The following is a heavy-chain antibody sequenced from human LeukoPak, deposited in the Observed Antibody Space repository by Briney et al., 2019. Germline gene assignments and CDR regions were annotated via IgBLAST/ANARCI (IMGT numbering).Heavy chain of an antibody. CDR2: INSDGSIT. J-gene: IGHJ6*02. CDR3: AREVVIFPDYYYYGMDV. CDR1: GFTFTTYW. D-gene: IGHD3-9*01. Sequence: GGSLRLSCAASGFTFTTYWMHWVRQAPGKGLVWVSHINSDGSITSYADSVKGRFTISRDNAKNTLYLQMNSLRAEDTAVYYCAREVVIFPDYYYYGMDVWGQGATVTVSS. V-gene: IGHV3-74*01.